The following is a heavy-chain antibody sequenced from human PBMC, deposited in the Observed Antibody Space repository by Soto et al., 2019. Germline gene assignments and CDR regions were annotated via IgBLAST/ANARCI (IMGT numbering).Heavy chain of an antibody. J-gene: IGHJ4*02. D-gene: IGHD3-10*01. Sequence: PSETLSFTCTVSGGSVSSAYYYWSWVRQPPGKGLEWIGLIYYSGGTNYNPSLKSRVTMSIDTSKNQFSLNLNSVTAADTAVYYCARFYGSGTNEIFDYWGQGALVTVSS. CDR2: IYYSGGT. CDR3: ARFYGSGTNEIFDY. V-gene: IGHV4-61*01. CDR1: GGSVSSAYYY.